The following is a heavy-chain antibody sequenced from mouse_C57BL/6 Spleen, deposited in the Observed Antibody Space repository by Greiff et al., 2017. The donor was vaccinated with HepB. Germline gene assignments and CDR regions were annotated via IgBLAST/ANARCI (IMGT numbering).Heavy chain of an antibody. Sequence: QVQLKQSGPGLVQPSQSLSITCTVSGFSLTSYGVHWVRQSPGKGLEWLGVIWSGGSTDYNAAFISRLSISKDNSKSQVFFKMNSLQADDTAIYYCARDYYGRSYWYFDVWGTGTTVTVSS. CDR1: GFSLTSYG. CDR3: ARDYYGRSYWYFDV. D-gene: IGHD1-1*01. J-gene: IGHJ1*03. CDR2: IWSGGST. V-gene: IGHV2-2*01.